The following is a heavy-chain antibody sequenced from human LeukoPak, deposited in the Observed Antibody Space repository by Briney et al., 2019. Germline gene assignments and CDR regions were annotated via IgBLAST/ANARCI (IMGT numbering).Heavy chain of an antibody. D-gene: IGHD2-21*02. V-gene: IGHV3-23*01. CDR2: ITNSGATT. CDR1: GFTVSSNY. CDR3: AKDRDAVTARGFDY. Sequence: PGGSLRLSCAASGFTVSSNYMSWVRQAPGRGLEWVSAITNSGATTYYADSVKGRFTLSRDNSKNTLYLQMNSLRAEDTAVYYCAKDRDAVTARGFDYWGQGTLLTVSS. J-gene: IGHJ4*02.